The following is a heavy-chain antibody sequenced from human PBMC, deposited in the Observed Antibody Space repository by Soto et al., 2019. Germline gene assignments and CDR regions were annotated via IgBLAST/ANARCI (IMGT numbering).Heavy chain of an antibody. CDR2: IYYSGST. Sequence: SETLSLTCTVSGGSISSGDYYWSWIRQPPGKGLEWIGYIYYSGSTYYNPSLKSRVTISVDTSKNQFSLKLSSVTAADTAVYYCARVSGIYYHGMDVWGQGTTVTVSS. CDR1: GGSISSGDYY. D-gene: IGHD3-10*01. V-gene: IGHV4-30-4*01. CDR3: ARVSGIYYHGMDV. J-gene: IGHJ6*02.